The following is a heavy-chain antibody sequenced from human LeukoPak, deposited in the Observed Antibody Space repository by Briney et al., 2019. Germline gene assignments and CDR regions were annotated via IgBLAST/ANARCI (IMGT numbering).Heavy chain of an antibody. V-gene: IGHV1-8*01. Sequence: ASVKVSCKASGYTFTSYDINWVRQATGQGLEWMGWMNPNSGNTGYAQKFQGRVTMTRNTSISTAYMKLSSLRSEDTAVYYCARGSRRRHYDILTGYYNYWGQGTLVTVSS. J-gene: IGHJ4*02. CDR1: GYTFTSYD. CDR2: MNPNSGNT. D-gene: IGHD3-9*01. CDR3: ARGSRRRHYDILTGYYNY.